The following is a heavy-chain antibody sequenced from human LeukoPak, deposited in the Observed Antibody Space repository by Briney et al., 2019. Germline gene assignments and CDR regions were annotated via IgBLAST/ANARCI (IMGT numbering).Heavy chain of an antibody. CDR1: GGSFSGYY. V-gene: IGHV4-34*01. D-gene: IGHD1-1*01. Sequence: SETLSLTCAVYGGSFSGYYWSWIRQPPGKGLEWIGEINHSGSTNYNPSLKSRVTISVDTSKNQFSLKLSSVTAADTAVYYCAREAGLHWNQNDAFDIWGQGTMVTVSS. J-gene: IGHJ3*02. CDR2: INHSGST. CDR3: AREAGLHWNQNDAFDI.